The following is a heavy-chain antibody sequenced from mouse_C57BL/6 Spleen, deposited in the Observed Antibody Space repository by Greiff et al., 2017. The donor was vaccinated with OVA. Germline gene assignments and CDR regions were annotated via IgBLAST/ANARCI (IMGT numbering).Heavy chain of an antibody. Sequence: QVQLQQPGAELVKPGASVKLSCKASGYTFTSYWMHWVKQRPGQGLEWIGMIHPNSGSTNYNEKFKSKATLTVDKSSSTAYIQLSSLTSEDSAVYYCARNGYSWFAYWGQGTLVTVSA. CDR3: ARNGYSWFAY. D-gene: IGHD2-3*01. CDR1: GYTFTSYW. CDR2: IHPNSGST. V-gene: IGHV1-64*01. J-gene: IGHJ3*01.